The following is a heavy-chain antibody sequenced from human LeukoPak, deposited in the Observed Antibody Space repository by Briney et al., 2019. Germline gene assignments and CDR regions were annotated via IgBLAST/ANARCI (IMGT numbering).Heavy chain of an antibody. D-gene: IGHD6-19*01. CDR1: GFTFSSYA. CDR2: ISGSGGST. J-gene: IGHJ4*02. CDR3: AKDPVGDSSGWYVYDY. Sequence: GGSLRLSCAASGFTFSSYAMSWVRQAPGKGLEWVSAISGSGGSTYYADSAKGRFTISRDNSKNTLYLQMNSLRAEDTAVYYCAKDPVGDSSGWYVYDYWGQGTLVTVSS. V-gene: IGHV3-23*01.